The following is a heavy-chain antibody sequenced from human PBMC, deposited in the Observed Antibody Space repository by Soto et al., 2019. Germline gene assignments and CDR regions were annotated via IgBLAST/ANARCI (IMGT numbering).Heavy chain of an antibody. Sequence: QVQLVQSGAEVKKPGSSVKVSCKASGGTFSSYTISWVRQAPGQGLEWMGRIIPILGIANYAQKFQGRVTITTDKSTSTAYMELSSLRCEDTDVYYCARGDSGYDSYYYMDVWGKGTTVTVSS. CDR2: IIPILGIA. D-gene: IGHD5-12*01. CDR3: ARGDSGYDSYYYMDV. CDR1: GGTFSSYT. J-gene: IGHJ6*03. V-gene: IGHV1-69*02.